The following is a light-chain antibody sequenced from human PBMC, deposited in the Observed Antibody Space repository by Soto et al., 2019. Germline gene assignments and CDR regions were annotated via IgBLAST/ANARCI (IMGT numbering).Light chain of an antibody. Sequence: EIVLTQSPGTLSLSPGESATLSCRASQSVGSNYLAWYQQRPGQAPRLLIYDASSRATGIPDRFSGSGSGTDFTLTISRLEPEDFAVYYCQQRSNWPITFGQGTRREIK. V-gene: IGKV3D-20*02. CDR3: QQRSNWPIT. J-gene: IGKJ5*01. CDR1: QSVGSNY. CDR2: DAS.